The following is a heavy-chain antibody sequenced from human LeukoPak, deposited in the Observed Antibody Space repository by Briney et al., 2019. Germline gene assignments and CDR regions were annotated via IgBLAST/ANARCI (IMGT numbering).Heavy chain of an antibody. J-gene: IGHJ4*02. D-gene: IGHD1-14*01. CDR1: GFSLSSSGVG. CDR3: AHRIYGNPYFDY. CDR2: IYWDDDK. Sequence: SGPTLVKPTQTLTLTCAFSGFSLSSSGVGVGWIRQPPGKALEWLALIYWDDDKRYRPSLKRRVTITKDTSKNQVVLTMTNMDPVGTATYYCAHRIYGNPYFDYWGQGTLVTVSS. V-gene: IGHV2-5*02.